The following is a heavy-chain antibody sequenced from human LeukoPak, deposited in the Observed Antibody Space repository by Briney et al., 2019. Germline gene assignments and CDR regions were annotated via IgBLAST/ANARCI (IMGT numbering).Heavy chain of an antibody. Sequence: GGSLRLSCAASGFTLRTCWMTWVRQAPGRGREGVASIKQDESEKYYVDSVRGRFTISRDNDKNSLYLQMSSLRGEDTGVYYCARPRWLQFGPHDSWGPGTLVTVSA. CDR2: IKQDESEK. V-gene: IGHV3-7*01. J-gene: IGHJ5*02. D-gene: IGHD5-24*01. CDR3: ARPRWLQFGPHDS. CDR1: GFTLRTCW.